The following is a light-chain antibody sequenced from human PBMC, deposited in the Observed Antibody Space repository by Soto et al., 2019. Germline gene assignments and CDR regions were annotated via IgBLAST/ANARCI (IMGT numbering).Light chain of an antibody. Sequence: QSVLTQLASVSGSPGQSITISCTGTSSDVGRYNYVSWYQQHPGKTPKLIIYEVSNRPSGVSNRFSGSKSANTASLTISGLQAEDEGDYYCAAWDDSHNVLYVFGTGTKVTVL. CDR1: SSDVGRYNY. V-gene: IGLV2-14*01. J-gene: IGLJ1*01. CDR3: AAWDDSHNVLYV. CDR2: EVS.